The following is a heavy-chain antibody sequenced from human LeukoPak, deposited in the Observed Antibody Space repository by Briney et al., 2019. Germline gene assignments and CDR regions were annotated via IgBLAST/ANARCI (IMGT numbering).Heavy chain of an antibody. D-gene: IGHD3-22*01. Sequence: ASVKVSCKASGYTFTGYYLHWVRQAPGQGLEWMGWINPNRGGTNYAQKFQGRVTMTRDTSISTAYMELSSLRSDDTAVYYCAREISGCPYYWGQGTLVTVSS. J-gene: IGHJ4*02. CDR3: AREISGCPYY. V-gene: IGHV1-2*02. CDR2: INPNRGGT. CDR1: GYTFTGYY.